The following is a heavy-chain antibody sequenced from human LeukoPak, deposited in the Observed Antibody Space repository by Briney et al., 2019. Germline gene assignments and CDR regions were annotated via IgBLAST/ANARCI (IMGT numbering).Heavy chain of an antibody. V-gene: IGHV1-46*01. CDR2: INPSGGST. CDR3: ARVLGRPYYYGSGSAKDGMDV. J-gene: IGHJ6*02. D-gene: IGHD3-10*01. CDR1: GYTFTSYY. Sequence: AAVKVSCKASGYTFTSYYMHWVRQAPGQGLEWMGIINPSGGSTSYAQKFQGRVTMTRDTSTSTVYMELSSLRSEDTAVYYCARVLGRPYYYGSGSAKDGMDVWGQGTTVTVSS.